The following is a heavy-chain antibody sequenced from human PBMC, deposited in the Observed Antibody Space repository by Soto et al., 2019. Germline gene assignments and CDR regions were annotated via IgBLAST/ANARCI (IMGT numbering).Heavy chain of an antibody. CDR1: GFTFSGSA. J-gene: IGHJ1*01. V-gene: IGHV3-73*01. CDR2: IRSKANSYAT. CDR3: TQTHADYGDCTGY. Sequence: EVQLVESGGGLVQPGGSLKLSCAASGFTFSGSAMHWVRQASGKGLEWVGRIRSKANSYATAYAASVKGRLTISRDDSKNTAYLQMNSLKTEDTAVYYCTQTHADYGDCTGYWGQGTLVTVSS. D-gene: IGHD4-17*01.